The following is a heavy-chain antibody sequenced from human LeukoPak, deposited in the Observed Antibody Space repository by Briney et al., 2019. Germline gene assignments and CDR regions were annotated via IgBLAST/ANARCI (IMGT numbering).Heavy chain of an antibody. CDR2: ISWNSGSI. J-gene: IGHJ6*02. CDR1: GFTFDDYA. Sequence: GGSLRLSCAASGFTFDDYAMHWVRQAPGKGLEWVSGISWNSGSIGYADSVKGRFTISRDNAKNSLYLQMNSLRAEDTALYYCAKGGGGWGYYYYYGMDVWGQGTTVTVSS. CDR3: AKGGGGWGYYYYYGMDV. D-gene: IGHD3-16*01. V-gene: IGHV3-9*01.